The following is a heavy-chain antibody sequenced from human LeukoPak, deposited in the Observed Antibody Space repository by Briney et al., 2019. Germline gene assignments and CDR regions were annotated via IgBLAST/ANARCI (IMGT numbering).Heavy chain of an antibody. D-gene: IGHD1-26*01. J-gene: IGHJ5*02. CDR2: IYTSGST. V-gene: IGHV4-61*02. CDR1: GGSIRSGSYY. Sequence: SETLSLTCTVSGGSIRSGSYYWSWIRQPAGKGLEWIGRIYTSGSTNYNPSLKSRVTLSVDTSKNQFSLKLSSVTAADTAVYYCARGTLVGATAWFDPWGQGTLVTVSS. CDR3: ARGTLVGATAWFDP.